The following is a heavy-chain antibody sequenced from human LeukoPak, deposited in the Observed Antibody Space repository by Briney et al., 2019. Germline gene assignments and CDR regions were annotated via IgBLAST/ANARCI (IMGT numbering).Heavy chain of an antibody. Sequence: ASVKVSCKASGYTFTSYDINWVRQATGQGLEWMGWMNPNSGNTGYAQKFQGRVTITRNTSISTAYMELSSLRSEDTAVYYCTRGGYYYDSSGYHHWGQGTLVTVSS. CDR2: MNPNSGNT. J-gene: IGHJ5*02. CDR1: GYTFTSYD. V-gene: IGHV1-8*03. D-gene: IGHD3-22*01. CDR3: TRGGYYYDSSGYHH.